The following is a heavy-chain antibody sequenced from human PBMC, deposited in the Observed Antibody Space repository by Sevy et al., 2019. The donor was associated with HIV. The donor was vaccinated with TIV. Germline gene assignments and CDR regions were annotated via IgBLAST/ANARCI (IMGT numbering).Heavy chain of an antibody. CDR1: GFTFSSYA. D-gene: IGHD5-12*01. CDR2: IRGSGGST. Sequence: GGSLRLSCAASGFTFSSYAMSWVRQAPGKGLEWVSAIRGSGGSTYYADSVKGRFTISRDNSKNTLYLQMNSLRAEDTAVYYCAKDPLEWLRYFDYWGQGTLVTVSS. CDR3: AKDPLEWLRYFDY. V-gene: IGHV3-23*01. J-gene: IGHJ4*02.